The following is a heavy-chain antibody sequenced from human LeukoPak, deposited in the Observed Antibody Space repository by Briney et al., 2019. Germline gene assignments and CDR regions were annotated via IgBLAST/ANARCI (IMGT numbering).Heavy chain of an antibody. CDR1: GFTFSSYA. D-gene: IGHD4-23*01. V-gene: IGHV3-30*04. CDR3: ARDTGGNYYYYYYMAV. Sequence: GGSLRLSCAASGFTFSSYAMHWARQAPGKGLEWVAVISYDGSNKHYADSVKGRFTISRDNSKNTLSLQMNSLRGEDTAVDYCARDTGGNYYYYYYMAVWGKGTTVTVSS. CDR2: ISYDGSNK. J-gene: IGHJ6*03.